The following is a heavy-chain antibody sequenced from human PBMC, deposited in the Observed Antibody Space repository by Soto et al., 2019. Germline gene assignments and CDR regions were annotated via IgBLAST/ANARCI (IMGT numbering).Heavy chain of an antibody. CDR3: ARDIRGYTRALDY. D-gene: IGHD1-1*01. CDR2: VSYSGST. CDR1: GDSVSSSSCY. J-gene: IGHJ4*02. V-gene: IGHV4-61*01. Sequence: QVQLQESGPGLVKPSETLSLTCTVTGDSVSSSSCYWTWVRQPPGKGLEWIGYVSYSGSTDYNPSLQSRVTISIDTSKNQFSLRLTSVTAADTAFYYSARDIRGYTRALDYWGRGTLVTVSS.